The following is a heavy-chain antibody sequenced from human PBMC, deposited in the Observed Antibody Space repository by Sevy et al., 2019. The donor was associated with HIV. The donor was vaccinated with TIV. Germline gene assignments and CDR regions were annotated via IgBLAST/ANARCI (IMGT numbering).Heavy chain of an antibody. CDR2: MYHRGTT. CDR3: AAAAGTDILGYYFDS. J-gene: IGHJ4*02. CDR1: GDSIISSRW. V-gene: IGHV4-4*02. D-gene: IGHD6-25*01. Sequence: SETLSLTCTVSGDSIISSRWWSWFRQSPGKGLEWIGDMYHRGTTNYSPSLKNRVIMSVDKSKNQFSLKLTSVTAADTAVYYCAAAAGTDILGYYFDSWGRESRSPSPQ.